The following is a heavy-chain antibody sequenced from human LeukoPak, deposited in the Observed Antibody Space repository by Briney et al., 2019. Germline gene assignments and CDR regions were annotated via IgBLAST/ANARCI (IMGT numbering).Heavy chain of an antibody. CDR3: ARDLSGYSSSWYVLDY. J-gene: IGHJ4*02. CDR1: GFTFSSYE. Sequence: GGSLRLSCAASGFTFSSYEMNWVRQAPGKGLEWVSYISSSGSNIYYADSVKGRFTISRDNSKNTLYLQMNSLRAEDTAVYYCARDLSGYSSSWYVLDYWGQGTLVTVSS. D-gene: IGHD6-13*01. CDR2: ISSSGSNI. V-gene: IGHV3-48*03.